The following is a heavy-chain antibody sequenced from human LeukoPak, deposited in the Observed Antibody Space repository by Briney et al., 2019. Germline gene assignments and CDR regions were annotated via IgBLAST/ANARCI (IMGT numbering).Heavy chain of an antibody. CDR3: ARSSGAIRWSGSHY. V-gene: IGHV1-2*02. Sequence: GASVKVSCKASGYTFTGYYMHWVRQAPGQGLEWMGWINPNSGGTNYAQKFQGRVTMTRDTSISTAYMELSRLRSDDTAVYYCARSSGAIRWSGSHYWGQGTLVTVSS. D-gene: IGHD2-2*02. J-gene: IGHJ4*02. CDR1: GYTFTGYY. CDR2: INPNSGGT.